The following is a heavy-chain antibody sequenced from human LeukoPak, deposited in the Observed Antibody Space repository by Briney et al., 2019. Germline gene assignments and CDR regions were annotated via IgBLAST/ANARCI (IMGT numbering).Heavy chain of an antibody. CDR2: IIGCGGST. CDR3: AKEGKTRNWNYYQAKPVY. J-gene: IGHJ4*02. CDR1: GFTFSSYA. D-gene: IGHD1-7*01. V-gene: IGHV3-23*01. Sequence: GGSLRLSCAASGFTFSSYAMNWVRQAPGKGLEWVSAIIGCGGSTYYADSVKGRFTISRDNSKNTLYLQMNSLRAEDTAVYYCAKEGKTRNWNYYQAKPVYWGQGTLVTVSS.